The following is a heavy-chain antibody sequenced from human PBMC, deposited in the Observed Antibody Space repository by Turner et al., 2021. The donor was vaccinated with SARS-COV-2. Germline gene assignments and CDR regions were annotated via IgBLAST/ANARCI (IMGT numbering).Heavy chain of an antibody. CDR2: IHYSGST. Sequence: QLQLQESGPGLVKPSETLSLTCPVSGGSITTSSYYWVWIRQPPGKGLEWIGSIHYSGSTYYNASLESRVTISVDTSKNQCSLKLTYVTAADTDVYSCARVRAETCITTTGLPSDAFDLWGQGTMVPVSS. J-gene: IGHJ3*01. CDR3: ARVRAETCITTTGLPSDAFDL. CDR1: GGSITTSSYY. D-gene: IGHD3-10*01. V-gene: IGHV4-39*01.